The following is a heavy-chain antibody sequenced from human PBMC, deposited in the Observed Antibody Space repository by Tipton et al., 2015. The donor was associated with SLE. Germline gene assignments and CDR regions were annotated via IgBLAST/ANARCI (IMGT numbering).Heavy chain of an antibody. V-gene: IGHV4-30-2*01. J-gene: IGHJ4*02. D-gene: IGHD6-13*01. CDR2: IYHSGST. CDR1: GGSISSGGYS. CDR3: AREDSSSWYYFDY. Sequence: TLSLTCAVSGGSISSGGYSWSWIRQPPGKGLEWIGYIYHSGSTYYNPSLKSRVTISVDRSKNQFSLKLSSVTAADTAVYYCAREDSSSWYYFDYWGQGTLVTVSS.